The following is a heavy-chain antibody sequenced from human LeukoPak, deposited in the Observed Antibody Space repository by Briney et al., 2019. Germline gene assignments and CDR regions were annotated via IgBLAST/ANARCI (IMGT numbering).Heavy chain of an antibody. V-gene: IGHV3-23*01. D-gene: IGHD3-3*02. CDR1: GFTFSSYT. Sequence: GGSLRLSCAASGFTFSSYTMSWVRQAPGKGLEWVSAISGSGGSTYYADSVKGRFTISRDNSKNTLYLQMNSLRAEDTAVYYCAKDPFSESDLDYWGQGTLVTVSS. CDR2: ISGSGGST. CDR3: AKDPFSESDLDY. J-gene: IGHJ4*02.